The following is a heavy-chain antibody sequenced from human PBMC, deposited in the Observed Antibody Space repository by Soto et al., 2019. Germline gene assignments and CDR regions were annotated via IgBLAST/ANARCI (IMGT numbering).Heavy chain of an antibody. CDR1: GFTLSSYN. D-gene: IGHD6-13*01. J-gene: IGHJ6*02. CDR2: ISGSSDTI. V-gene: IGHV3-48*02. CDR3: ARDHGGSTWFVGIYYYFGVDV. Sequence: GGSLVRSGAASGFTLSSYNMNWVRQVPGKGLEWVSYISGSSDTIYYADSVKGRFTISRDNAKNSLYLQMDSLRDEDTAVYYCARDHGGSTWFVGIYYYFGVDVWGQGTTVTVSS.